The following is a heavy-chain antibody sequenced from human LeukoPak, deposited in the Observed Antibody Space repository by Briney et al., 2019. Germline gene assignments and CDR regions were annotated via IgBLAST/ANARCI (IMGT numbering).Heavy chain of an antibody. Sequence: ASVKVSCTASGYTFTDYFIHWVRQAPGQGLEWMGWIIPNSGGTNYAQKFQGRVTMTRDTSISTAYMELNTLTSDDTAVYYCARGGGGLAYWGQGTLVTVSS. J-gene: IGHJ4*02. D-gene: IGHD3-16*01. V-gene: IGHV1-2*02. CDR2: IIPNSGGT. CDR3: ARGGGGLAY. CDR1: GYTFTDYF.